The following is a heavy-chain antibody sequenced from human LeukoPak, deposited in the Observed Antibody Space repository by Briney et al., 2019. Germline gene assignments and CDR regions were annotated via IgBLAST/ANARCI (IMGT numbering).Heavy chain of an antibody. V-gene: IGHV4-59*01. CDR2: IYYSGST. J-gene: IGHJ6*03. CDR3: ARADYSNYEVSYYYMDA. Sequence: SETLSLTCTVSGGSISSYYWSWIRQPPGKGLEWIGYIYYSGSTNYNPSLKSRVTISVDTSKNQFSLKLSSVTAADTAVYYCARADYSNYEVSYYYMDAWGKGTTVTVSS. D-gene: IGHD4-11*01. CDR1: GGSISSYY.